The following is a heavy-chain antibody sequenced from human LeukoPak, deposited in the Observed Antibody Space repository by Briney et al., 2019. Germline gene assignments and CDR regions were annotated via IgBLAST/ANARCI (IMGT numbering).Heavy chain of an antibody. V-gene: IGHV5-51*01. J-gene: IGHJ5*02. CDR2: IYPGDSDT. CDR3: ARRKATIFGVVATHNWFDP. CDR1: GYSFSNYW. D-gene: IGHD3-3*01. Sequence: GESLKISCRASGYSFSNYWIGWVRQMPGKGLEWMGIIYPGDSDTRYSPSFQGQVTISADKSISTAYLQWSSLKASDTAMYYCARRKATIFGVVATHNWFDPWGQGTLVTVSS.